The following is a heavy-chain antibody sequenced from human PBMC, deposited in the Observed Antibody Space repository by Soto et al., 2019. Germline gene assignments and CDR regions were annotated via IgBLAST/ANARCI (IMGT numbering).Heavy chain of an antibody. CDR1: GFTFSSYA. J-gene: IGHJ4*02. Sequence: GGSLRLSCAASGFTFSSYAMSWVRQAPGKGLEWVSAISGSGGSTYYADSVKGRFTISRDNSKNTLYLQMNSLRAEDTAVYFFAKSDSGYVRPIGIAVAAFDYWGQGTLVTVSS. D-gene: IGHD6-19*01. CDR3: AKSDSGYVRPIGIAVAAFDY. CDR2: ISGSGGST. V-gene: IGHV3-23*01.